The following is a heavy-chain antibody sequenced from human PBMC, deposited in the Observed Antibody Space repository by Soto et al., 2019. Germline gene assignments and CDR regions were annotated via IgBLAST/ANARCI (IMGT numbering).Heavy chain of an antibody. Sequence: PGGSLRLSCAASGFTFSRYGMHWVRQAPGTGLEWVSLISYDGSNKDYADSVKGRFTISRDKSKNTLYMHMSSLRPEDTAVYYCAKDRRSYDSSTYYNEGFDYWGQGTQVTVSS. J-gene: IGHJ4*02. CDR3: AKDRRSYDSSTYYNEGFDY. D-gene: IGHD3-22*01. CDR1: GFTFSRYG. CDR2: ISYDGSNK. V-gene: IGHV3-30*18.